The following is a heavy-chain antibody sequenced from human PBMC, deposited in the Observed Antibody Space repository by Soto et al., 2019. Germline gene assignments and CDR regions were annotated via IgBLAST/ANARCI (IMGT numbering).Heavy chain of an antibody. D-gene: IGHD2-8*01. Sequence: PSETLSLTCTVSGGSISGYYWNWIRQPPGKGLEWIGDIYYGGGTNYNPSLKSRVTLSVDTSKNQFSLNLSAVTAADTAVYYCARGEGVASNGSDEDVFDAWGQGTPVTVSS. J-gene: IGHJ5*02. CDR3: ARGEGVASNGSDEDVFDA. CDR2: IYYGGGT. CDR1: GGSISGYY. V-gene: IGHV4-59*12.